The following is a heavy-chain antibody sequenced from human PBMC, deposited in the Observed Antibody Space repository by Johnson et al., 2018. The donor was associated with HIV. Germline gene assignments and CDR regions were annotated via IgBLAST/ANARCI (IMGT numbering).Heavy chain of an antibody. Sequence: PVAARFTISRDASKDTLYLQMNNLKTEDTAIYYCVTPTLGAEAFDIWGQGTMVTVSS. CDR3: VTPTLGAEAFDI. D-gene: IGHD1-26*01. J-gene: IGHJ3*02. V-gene: IGHV3-15*01.